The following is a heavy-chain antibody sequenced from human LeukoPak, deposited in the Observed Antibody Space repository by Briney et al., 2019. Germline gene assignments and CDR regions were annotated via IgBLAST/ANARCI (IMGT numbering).Heavy chain of an antibody. J-gene: IGHJ5*02. Sequence: ASVKVSCKASGYTFTSYAMNWVRQAPGQGLEWMGWINADTGNPTYAQGFTGRFVFSLDTSVSTAYLQISSLKAEDTAVYYCARPSKHNWFDPWGQGTLVTVSS. CDR2: INADTGNP. V-gene: IGHV7-4-1*02. CDR1: GYTFTSYA. CDR3: ARPSKHNWFDP.